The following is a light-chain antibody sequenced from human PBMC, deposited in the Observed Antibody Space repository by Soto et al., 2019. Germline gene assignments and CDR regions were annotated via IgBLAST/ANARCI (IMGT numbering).Light chain of an antibody. CDR3: QQRYNWPPIT. V-gene: IGKV3-11*01. CDR1: QSVSTY. J-gene: IGKJ5*01. Sequence: EIVLTQSPATLALSPGERATISCRASQSVSTYLAWYQQKPGQAPRLLIYDASNRATGIPARFSGSGSGTDFTLTISSLEPEDFALYYCQQRYNWPPITFGQGTRLEIK. CDR2: DAS.